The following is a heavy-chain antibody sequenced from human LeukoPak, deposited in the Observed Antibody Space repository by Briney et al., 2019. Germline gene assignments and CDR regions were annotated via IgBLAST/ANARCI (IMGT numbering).Heavy chain of an antibody. CDR1: GYTFTGYY. J-gene: IGHJ3*02. D-gene: IGHD3-22*01. CDR3: ARSYHYYDSSGYSMGDAFEI. Sequence: GASVKVSCKASGYTFTGYYVHWVRQAPGQGLEWMGWINPNTGGTNYAQKFQGRVTMTRDTSISTAYMELSRLRSDDTAVYYCARSYHYYDSSGYSMGDAFEIWGQGTMVTVSS. V-gene: IGHV1-2*02. CDR2: INPNTGGT.